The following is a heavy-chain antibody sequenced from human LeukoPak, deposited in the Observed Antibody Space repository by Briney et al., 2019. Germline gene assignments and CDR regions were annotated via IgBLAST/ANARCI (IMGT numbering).Heavy chain of an antibody. CDR1: GFTFSNAW. J-gene: IGHJ5*02. CDR2: IKSKTDGGTT. V-gene: IGHV3-15*01. CDR3: TTDATQYGDYVVNWFDP. Sequence: GGSLRLSCAASGFTFSNAWMSWVRQSPGKGLEWVGRIKSKTDGGTTDYAAPVKGRFTISRDDSKNTLYLQMNSLKTEDTAVYYCTTDATQYGDYVVNWFDPWGQGTLVTVSS. D-gene: IGHD4-17*01.